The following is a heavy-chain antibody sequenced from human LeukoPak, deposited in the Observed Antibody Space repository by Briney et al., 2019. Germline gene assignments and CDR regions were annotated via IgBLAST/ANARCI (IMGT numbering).Heavy chain of an antibody. CDR2: IIPIFGTA. Sequence: ASVKVSCKASGGTFSSYAISWVRQAPGQGLEWMGWIIPIFGTANYAQKFQGRVTITTDESTSTAYMELSSLRSEDTAVYCCARGTVTTGGSFDPWGQGTLVTVSS. D-gene: IGHD4-11*01. J-gene: IGHJ5*02. V-gene: IGHV1-69*05. CDR3: ARGTVTTGGSFDP. CDR1: GGTFSSYA.